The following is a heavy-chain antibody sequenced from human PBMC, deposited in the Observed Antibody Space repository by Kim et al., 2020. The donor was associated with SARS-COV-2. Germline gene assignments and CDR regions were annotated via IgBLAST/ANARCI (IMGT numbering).Heavy chain of an antibody. CDR1: GGSINGYY. CDR3: ARLHAYGHEEFDP. V-gene: IGHV4-59*13. CDR2: IYYNGVT. J-gene: IGHJ5*01. D-gene: IGHD3-10*01. Sequence: SETLSLTCSVSGGSINGYYWSWIRQPPGKELEWIGYIYYNGVTNYNPSLKSRVTMSVDTSKNQLSLMLRSVTAADTAVYYCARLHAYGHEEFDPWGQGILVTVSS.